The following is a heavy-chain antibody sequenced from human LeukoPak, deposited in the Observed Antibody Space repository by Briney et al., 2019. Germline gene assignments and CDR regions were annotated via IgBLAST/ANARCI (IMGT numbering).Heavy chain of an antibody. CDR2: ISSSSSTI. CDR3: AELGITMIGGV. Sequence: GGSLRLSRAASGFTFSSYSMSWVRQAPGEGLEWVSYISSSSSTIYYADSVKGRFTISRDNAKNSLYLQMNSLGAEDTAVYYCAELGITMIGGVWGKGTTVTISS. V-gene: IGHV3-48*01. CDR1: GFTFSSYS. D-gene: IGHD3-10*02. J-gene: IGHJ6*04.